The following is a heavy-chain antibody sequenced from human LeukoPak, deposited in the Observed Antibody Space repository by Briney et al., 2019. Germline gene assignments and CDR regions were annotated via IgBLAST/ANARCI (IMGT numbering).Heavy chain of an antibody. Sequence: GGSLRLSCAASGFTFSSYEMNWVRQAPGKGLEWVSYISSSGSTIYYADSVKGRFTISRDNAKNSLYLQMNSLRAEDTALYYCARAYSGSYEDDYWGQGTLVTVSS. J-gene: IGHJ4*02. D-gene: IGHD1-26*01. CDR2: ISSSGSTI. V-gene: IGHV3-48*03. CDR3: ARAYSGSYEDDY. CDR1: GFTFSSYE.